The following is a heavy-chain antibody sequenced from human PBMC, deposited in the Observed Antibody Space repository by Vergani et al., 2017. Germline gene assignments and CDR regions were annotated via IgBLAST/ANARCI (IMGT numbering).Heavy chain of an antibody. CDR1: GFTFGDYA. CDR2: IRSKAYGGTT. Sequence: EVQLVESGGGLVQPGRSLRLSCTASGFTFGDYAMSWVRQAPGKGLGWVGFIRSKAYGGTTEYAASVKGRFTISRDDSKSIAYLQMNSLKTEDTAVYYCTRDPLVVVPAAMGYYYYYYMDVWGKGP. D-gene: IGHD2-2*01. CDR3: TRDPLVVVPAAMGYYYYYYMDV. J-gene: IGHJ6*03. V-gene: IGHV3-49*04.